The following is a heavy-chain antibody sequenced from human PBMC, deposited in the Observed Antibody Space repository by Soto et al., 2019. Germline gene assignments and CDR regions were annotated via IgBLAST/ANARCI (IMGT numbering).Heavy chain of an antibody. D-gene: IGHD3-10*01. Sequence: QVQLQQWGAGLLKPSETLSLTCAVYGGSFSGYYWSWIRQPPGKGLEWIGEMNHSGSTNYNPSLKSRVTISVDTSKNQFSLKLSAVTAADTAVYYCAIRRGRFGRDYYYMDVWGKGTTVTVSS. V-gene: IGHV4-34*01. CDR3: AIRRGRFGRDYYYMDV. CDR1: GGSFSGYY. J-gene: IGHJ6*03. CDR2: MNHSGST.